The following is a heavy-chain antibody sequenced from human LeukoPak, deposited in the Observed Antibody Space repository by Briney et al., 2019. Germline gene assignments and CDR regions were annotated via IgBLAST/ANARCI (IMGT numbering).Heavy chain of an antibody. V-gene: IGHV4-38-2*02. CDR1: GYSISSGYY. Sequence: SETLSLTCTVSGYSISSGYYWGWIRQPPGKGLEWIGSIYHSGSTYYNPSLKSRVTISVDTSKNQFSLKLSSVTAADTAVYYCARTRSPGGAFDIWGQGTMVTVSS. J-gene: IGHJ3*02. CDR2: IYHSGST. CDR3: ARTRSPGGAFDI. D-gene: IGHD3-10*01.